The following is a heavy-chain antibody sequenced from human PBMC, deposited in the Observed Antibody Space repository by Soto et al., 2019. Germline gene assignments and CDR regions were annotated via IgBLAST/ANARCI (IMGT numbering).Heavy chain of an antibody. J-gene: IGHJ4*02. V-gene: IGHV4-4*02. CDR2: IYHSGNT. Sequence: SETLSLTCAVSGGSISSSNWWSWVRQPPGKGLEWIGEIYHSGNTNYNLSLKSRVTISVDKSKNQFSLKLSSVTAADTAVYYCARVSVAGTVFDYWGQGTLVTVSS. D-gene: IGHD6-19*01. CDR1: GGSISSSNW. CDR3: ARVSVAGTVFDY.